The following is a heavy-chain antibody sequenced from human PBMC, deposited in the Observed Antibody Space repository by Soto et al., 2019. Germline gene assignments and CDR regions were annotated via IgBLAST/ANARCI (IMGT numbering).Heavy chain of an antibody. D-gene: IGHD3-22*01. CDR2: INAGNGNT. J-gene: IGHJ5*02. CDR3: ARGPSITMIVVVITTSTWS. V-gene: IGHV1-3*01. Sequence: GASVKVSCKASGYTFTRYAMHWVRQAPGQRLEWMGWINAGNGNTKYSQKFQGRVTITRDTSASTAYMELSSLRSEDTAVYYCARGPSITMIVVVITTSTWSWGQGTLVTVSS. CDR1: GYTFTRYA.